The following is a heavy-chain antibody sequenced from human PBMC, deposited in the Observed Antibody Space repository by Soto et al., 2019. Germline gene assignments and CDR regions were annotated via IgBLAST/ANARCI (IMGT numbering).Heavy chain of an antibody. CDR1: GFIFSDYS. CDR3: ARDYNDFWSGRFDY. D-gene: IGHD3-3*01. Sequence: EVHLVVSGGRLVQPGGSLRLSCAASGFIFSDYSMNWVRQAPGSGLEWVSYISSSSFTIHYADSVEGRFAISRDNAKNSLYLQMNSLRAEDTAVYYCARDYNDFWSGRFDYWGQGALVTVSS. V-gene: IGHV3-48*01. J-gene: IGHJ4*02. CDR2: ISSSSFTI.